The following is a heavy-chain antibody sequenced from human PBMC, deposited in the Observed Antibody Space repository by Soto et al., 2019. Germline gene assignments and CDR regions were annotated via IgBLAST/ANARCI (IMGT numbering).Heavy chain of an antibody. V-gene: IGHV1-3*01. J-gene: IGHJ6*02. D-gene: IGHD2-2*02. CDR2: INAGNGNT. CDR3: ARVLGQAAIRCMDV. Sequence: QVQLVQSGAEVKKPGASVKVSCKASGYTFTSYAMHWVRQAPGQRLEWMGWINAGNGNTKYSQKFQGRVTITRDTSASTAYMELSSLRSEDTAVNYGARVLGQAAIRCMDVWGQGTTVTFSS. CDR1: GYTFTSYA.